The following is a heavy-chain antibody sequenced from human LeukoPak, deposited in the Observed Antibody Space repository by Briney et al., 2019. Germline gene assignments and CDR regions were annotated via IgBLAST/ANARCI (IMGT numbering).Heavy chain of an antibody. J-gene: IGHJ6*03. CDR3: ARVITIFGVVPTYYYYYYMDV. D-gene: IGHD3-3*01. V-gene: IGHV4-39*07. CDR2: IYYSGTI. Sequence: PSETLSLTCTVSGGSISSSSYYWGWIRQPPGKGLEWIGSIYYSGTIYFNPSLKSRVTISVDTSKNQFSLKLSSVTAADTAVYYCARVITIFGVVPTYYYYYYMDVWGKGTTVTVSS. CDR1: GGSISSSSYY.